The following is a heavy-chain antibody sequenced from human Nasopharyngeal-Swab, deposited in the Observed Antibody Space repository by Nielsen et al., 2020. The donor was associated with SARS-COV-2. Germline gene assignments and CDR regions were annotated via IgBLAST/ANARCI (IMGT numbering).Heavy chain of an antibody. CDR2: INPSGGST. CDR3: ARGSHYYDSPTRPRFDY. Sequence: ASVKVSCKASGYTFTSYYMHWVRQAPGQGLEWMGIINPSGGSTSYAQKFQGRVTMTRDTSTSTVYMELSSLRSEDTAVYYCARGSHYYDSPTRPRFDYWGQGTLVTVSS. V-gene: IGHV1-46*01. J-gene: IGHJ4*02. D-gene: IGHD3-22*01. CDR1: GYTFTSYY.